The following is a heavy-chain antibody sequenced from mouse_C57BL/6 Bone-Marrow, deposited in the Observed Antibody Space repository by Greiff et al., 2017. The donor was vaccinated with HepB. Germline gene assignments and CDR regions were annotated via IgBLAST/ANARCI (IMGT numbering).Heavy chain of an antibody. Sequence: LVEPGASVKLSCKATGYTFTGYWIEWVKQRPGHGLEWIGEILPGSGSTNYNEKFKGKATFTADTSSNTAYMQLSSLTTEDSAIYYCARSEDYGNFYYFDYWGQGTTLTVSS. CDR1: GYTFTGYW. J-gene: IGHJ2*01. D-gene: IGHD2-1*01. CDR3: ARSEDYGNFYYFDY. V-gene: IGHV1-9*01. CDR2: ILPGSGST.